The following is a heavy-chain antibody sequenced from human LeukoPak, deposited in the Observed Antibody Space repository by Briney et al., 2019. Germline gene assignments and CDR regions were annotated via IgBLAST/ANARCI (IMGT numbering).Heavy chain of an antibody. D-gene: IGHD3-16*01. J-gene: IGHJ4*02. V-gene: IGHV1-2*02. Sequence: GASVKVSCKASGYTFTGYYMHWVRQAPGQGLEWMGWINPNSGGTNYAQKFQGRVTMTRDTSTSTAYMELRSLRSDDTAVYYCAREGNYDYVWGSFTATHFDYWGQGTLVTVSS. CDR2: INPNSGGT. CDR3: AREGNYDYVWGSFTATHFDY. CDR1: GYTFTGYY.